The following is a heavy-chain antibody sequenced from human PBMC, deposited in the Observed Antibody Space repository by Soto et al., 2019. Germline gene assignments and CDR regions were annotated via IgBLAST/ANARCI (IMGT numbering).Heavy chain of an antibody. CDR2: INDSGST. CDR3: ARGYHKLQYYDSSGFSHYLDY. V-gene: IGHV4-34*01. CDR1: GGSFSDYS. D-gene: IGHD3-22*01. Sequence: SETLSLTCAVYGGSFSDYSWTWIRQPPGKGLEWIGEINDSGSTNYTPSLERRVTISRDTSKNRLSLKLSSVTAADTAVYYCARGYHKLQYYDSSGFSHYLDYWGHGTQVTLSS. J-gene: IGHJ4*01.